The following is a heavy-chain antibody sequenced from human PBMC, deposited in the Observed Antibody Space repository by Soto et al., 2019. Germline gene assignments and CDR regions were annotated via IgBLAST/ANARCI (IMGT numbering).Heavy chain of an antibody. CDR1: GFTVSSNY. CDR2: IYSGGST. V-gene: IGHV3-66*01. D-gene: IGHD1-26*01. Sequence: GVSLRLSCAASGFTVSSNYMSWVRQAPGKGLEWVSVIYSGGSTYYADSVKGRFTISRDNSKNTLYLQMNSLRAEDTAVYYCATVSKRCGSDYYDRMAVWGQGTTVTVSS. CDR3: ATVSKRCGSDYYDRMAV. J-gene: IGHJ6*02.